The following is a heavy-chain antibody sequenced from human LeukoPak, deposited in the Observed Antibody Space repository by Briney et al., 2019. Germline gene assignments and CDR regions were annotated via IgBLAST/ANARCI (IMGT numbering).Heavy chain of an antibody. D-gene: IGHD3-10*02. J-gene: IGHJ6*04. V-gene: IGHV3-48*03. Sequence: GGSLRLSCSASGFSFSSYEMNWVRQAPGKGLEWISYISSSGSTIYYADSVKGRFTISRDNAKNSLYLQMNSLRAEDTAVYYCAELGITMIGGVWGKGTTVTISS. CDR1: GFSFSSYE. CDR2: ISSSGSTI. CDR3: AELGITMIGGV.